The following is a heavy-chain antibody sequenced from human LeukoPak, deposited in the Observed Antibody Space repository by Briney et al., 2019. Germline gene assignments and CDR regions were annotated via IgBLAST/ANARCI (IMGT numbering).Heavy chain of an antibody. J-gene: IGHJ6*04. V-gene: IGHV4-34*01. CDR2: INHSGST. CDR3: ARDYYYGMDV. Sequence: SETLSLTCAVYGLSFSGYYWSWLRQPPGKGLEWIGEINHSGSTNYNPSLKSRVTISVDTSKNQFSLKLSSVSAADTAVYYCARDYYYGMDVWGKGTTVTVSS. CDR1: GLSFSGYY.